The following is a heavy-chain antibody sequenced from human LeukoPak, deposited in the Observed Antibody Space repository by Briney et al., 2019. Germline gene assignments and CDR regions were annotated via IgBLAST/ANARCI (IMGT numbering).Heavy chain of an antibody. CDR1: GGSISSYY. Sequence: SETLSLTCTVSGGSISSYYWSWIRQPPGKGLEWIGYIYYSGSTNYNPSLKSRVTMSVDTSKNQFSLKLSSVTAADTAVYYCARASWDGDYRRYYGMDVWGQGTTVTVSS. CDR2: IYYSGST. D-gene: IGHD4-17*01. CDR3: ARASWDGDYRRYYGMDV. J-gene: IGHJ6*02. V-gene: IGHV4-59*01.